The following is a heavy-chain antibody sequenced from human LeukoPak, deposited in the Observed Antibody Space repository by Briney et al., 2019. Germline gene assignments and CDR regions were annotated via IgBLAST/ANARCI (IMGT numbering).Heavy chain of an antibody. D-gene: IGHD2-2*01. Sequence: ASVKVSCKASGYTFTGYYMHWVRQAPGQGLEWMGWINPNSGGTNYAQKFQGRVTMTRDTSISTAYMELSRLRSDDTAVYYCARFLMVPAADRGDAFDIWGQGTMVTVSS. CDR1: GYTFTGYY. CDR2: INPNSGGT. CDR3: ARFLMVPAADRGDAFDI. V-gene: IGHV1-2*02. J-gene: IGHJ3*02.